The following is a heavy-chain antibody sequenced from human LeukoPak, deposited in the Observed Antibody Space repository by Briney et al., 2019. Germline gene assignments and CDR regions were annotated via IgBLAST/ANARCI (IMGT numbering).Heavy chain of an antibody. CDR2: IRYVGSNK. CDR1: GFTFSSYG. CDR3: AKDSGIAVAGRGLDY. V-gene: IGHV3-30*02. J-gene: IGHJ4*02. D-gene: IGHD6-19*01. Sequence: GGSLRLSCAASGFTFSSYGMHWVRQAPGKGLEWVAFIRYVGSNKYYADSVKGRFTISRDNSKNTLYLQMNSLRAEDTAVYYCAKDSGIAVAGRGLDYWGQGTLVTVSS.